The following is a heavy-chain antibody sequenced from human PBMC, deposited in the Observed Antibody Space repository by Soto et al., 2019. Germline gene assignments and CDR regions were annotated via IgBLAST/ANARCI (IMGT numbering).Heavy chain of an antibody. CDR2: IWYGGSDK. Sequence: QGQLVESGGGVVQPGRSLRLSCAASGFTFSNYGMHWVRQAPGKGLEWVAVIWYGGSDKYYANSVKGRFTISRDNSKNTLYLQMNSLRAEDTAVYYCARDNYGGNSRFDYWGQGTLVTVSS. CDR3: ARDNYGGNSRFDY. V-gene: IGHV3-33*01. D-gene: IGHD4-17*01. J-gene: IGHJ4*02. CDR1: GFTFSNYG.